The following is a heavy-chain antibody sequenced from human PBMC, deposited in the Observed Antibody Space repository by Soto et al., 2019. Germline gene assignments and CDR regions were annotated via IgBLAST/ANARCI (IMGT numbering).Heavy chain of an antibody. Sequence: PRESLKISCQASGYSFISSWIGWVRQMPGKGLEWMGIIYPGDSDTRYSPSFQGQVTISADKSTSTAYLQWNSLQASDTAMYYCARLPGIVAPGTVFLDNWGQGTMVTVSS. V-gene: IGHV5-51*01. CDR2: IYPGDSDT. D-gene: IGHD1-1*01. CDR1: GYSFISSW. CDR3: ARLPGIVAPGTVFLDN. J-gene: IGHJ4*02.